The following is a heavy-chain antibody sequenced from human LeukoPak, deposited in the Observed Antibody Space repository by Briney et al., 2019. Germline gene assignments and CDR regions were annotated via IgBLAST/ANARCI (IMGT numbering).Heavy chain of an antibody. D-gene: IGHD1-1*01. CDR3: AGWNYWCFDL. V-gene: IGHV3-48*01. J-gene: IGHJ2*01. CDR1: GFTFSSYS. CDR2: ISSSSSTI. Sequence: GGSLRLSCAASGFTFSSYSMNWVRQAPGKGLEWVSYISSSSSTIYYADSVKGRFTISRDNAKNSLYLQMNSLRAEDTAVYYCAGWNYWCFDLWGRGTLVTVSS.